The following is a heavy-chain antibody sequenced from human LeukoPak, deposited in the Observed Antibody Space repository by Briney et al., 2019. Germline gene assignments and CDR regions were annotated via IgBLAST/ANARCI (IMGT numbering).Heavy chain of an antibody. V-gene: IGHV4-59*01. CDR1: GGSISPYY. J-gene: IGHJ4*02. CDR3: ARGDTGNYYYFDY. CDR2: IHYSGST. Sequence: SETLSLTCSVSGGSISPYYWSWIRQPPGKGLEWIAYIHYSGSTNYNPSLKSRVTISVDTSKNQFSLKLSSVTAAYTAVYYCARGDTGNYYYFDYWGQGTLVTVSS. D-gene: IGHD1-26*01.